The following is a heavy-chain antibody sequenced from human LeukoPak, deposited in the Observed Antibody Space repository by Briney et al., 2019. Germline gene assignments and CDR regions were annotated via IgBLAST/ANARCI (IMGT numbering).Heavy chain of an antibody. CDR2: INWNGGST. CDR1: GFTFDDYG. CDR3: ARVLGIAARPDAFDI. J-gene: IGHJ3*02. V-gene: IGHV3-20*01. Sequence: GGSLRLSCAASGFTFDDYGMSWVRQAPGKGLEWVSGINWNGGSTGCADSVKGRFTISRDNAKNSLYLQMNSLRAEDTALYHCARVLGIAARPDAFDIWGQGTMVTVSS. D-gene: IGHD6-6*01.